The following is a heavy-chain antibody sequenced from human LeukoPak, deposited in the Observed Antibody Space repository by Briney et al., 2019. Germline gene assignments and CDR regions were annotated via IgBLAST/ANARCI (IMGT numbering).Heavy chain of an antibody. J-gene: IGHJ5*02. Sequence: SETLSLTCTVSGGSISSSSYYWGWIRQPPGKGLEWIGSIYYSGSTYYNPSLKSRVTISVDTSKNQFSLKLSSVTAADTAVYYCARELVLRYFDWLSPWGNWFDPWGQGTLVTVSS. CDR2: IYYSGST. CDR3: ARELVLRYFDWLSPWGNWFDP. CDR1: GGSISSSSYY. D-gene: IGHD3-9*01. V-gene: IGHV4-39*02.